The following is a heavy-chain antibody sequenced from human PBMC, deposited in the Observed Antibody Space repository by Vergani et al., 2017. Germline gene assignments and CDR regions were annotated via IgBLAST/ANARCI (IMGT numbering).Heavy chain of an antibody. V-gene: IGHV4-39*02. CDR3: ARPVGPSAIADGYHV. CDR2: FPSSGTP. D-gene: IGHD3-10*01. Sequence: QLQLQESGPGLVKPSETLSLSCRVSGDSISRSHYYWGFIPQPPGKGLEWIGSFPSSGTPYYNPTLKSRLAFFVDTSKNLFFLRLESATATDTGVYYCARPVGPSAIADGYHVWGQGTMVTVS. J-gene: IGHJ3*01. CDR1: GDSISRSHYY.